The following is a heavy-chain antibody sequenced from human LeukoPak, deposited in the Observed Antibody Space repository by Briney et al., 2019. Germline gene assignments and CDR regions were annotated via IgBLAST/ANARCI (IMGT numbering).Heavy chain of an antibody. CDR2: INAGNGNT. V-gene: IGHV1-3*01. Sequence: ASVKVSCKASGYTFTSYGMHWVRQAPGQRLEWMGWINAGNGNTKYSQKFQGRVTITRDTSASTGYMELSSLRSEDTAVYYCARAYSSGWRDYYFDFWGQGTLVTVSS. CDR1: GYTFTSYG. CDR3: ARAYSSGWRDYYFDF. J-gene: IGHJ4*02. D-gene: IGHD6-19*01.